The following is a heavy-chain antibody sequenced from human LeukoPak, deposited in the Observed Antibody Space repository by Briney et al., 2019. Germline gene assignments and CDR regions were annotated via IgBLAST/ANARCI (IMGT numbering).Heavy chain of an antibody. V-gene: IGHV1-69*06. CDR3: ARGTKEDCSSSSCDWGDAFAI. CDR1: GYTFTRYA. D-gene: IGHD2-2*01. J-gene: IGHJ3*02. Sequence: SVKVSCKASGYTFTRYALNWVRQAPGQGLEWMGGIIPIFGTANYAQKFQGRVTITADKSTSTAYMELSSLRSEDTAVYYCARGTKEDCSSSSCDWGDAFAIWGQGTMVTVSS. CDR2: IIPIFGTA.